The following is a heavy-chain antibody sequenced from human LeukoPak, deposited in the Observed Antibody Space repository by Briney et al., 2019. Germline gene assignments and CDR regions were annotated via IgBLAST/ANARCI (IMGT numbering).Heavy chain of an antibody. CDR2: IDWDDDK. CDR3: ARIRGYDSSGYRYYFDY. D-gene: IGHD3-22*01. J-gene: IGHJ4*02. Sequence: ASGPTLVNPTQTLTLTCTFSGFSLRTSGMCVSWIRQPPGKALEWLALIDWDDDKYYSTSLKTRLTISKDTPKNQVVLTMTNMDPVDTATYYCARIRGYDSSGYRYYFDYWGQGTLVTVSS. CDR1: GFSLRTSGMC. V-gene: IGHV2-70*01.